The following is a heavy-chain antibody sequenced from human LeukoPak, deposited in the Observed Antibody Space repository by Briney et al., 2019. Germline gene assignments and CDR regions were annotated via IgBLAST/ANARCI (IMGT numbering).Heavy chain of an antibody. CDR3: AKDNRRHYTSGPNPDSLH. J-gene: IGHJ4*02. Sequence: LPGGSLRLSCAGSGFIFNNYAMHWVRQPPGKGLEWVSGISWNSGSIDYADSVKGRFTISRDNAKNSLYPQMNSLRVEDTAFYYCAKDNRRHYTSGPNPDSLHWGQGALVTVSS. D-gene: IGHD6-19*01. CDR2: ISWNSGSI. CDR1: GFIFNNYA. V-gene: IGHV3-9*01.